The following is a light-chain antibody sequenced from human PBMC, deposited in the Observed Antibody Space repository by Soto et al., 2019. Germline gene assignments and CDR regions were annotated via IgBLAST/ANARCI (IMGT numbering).Light chain of an antibody. Sequence: EILLTQSPGTLSLSPGERATLSCRASQSVTSTYLAWYQQRPGQAPKLLMYGASTRATGIPDRFSGSGSGTDFTLTISSLEPEDVVVYYCQQYDTSPPGFSFGPGTKVEIK. CDR2: GAS. CDR1: QSVTSTY. J-gene: IGKJ3*01. CDR3: QQYDTSPPGFS. V-gene: IGKV3-20*01.